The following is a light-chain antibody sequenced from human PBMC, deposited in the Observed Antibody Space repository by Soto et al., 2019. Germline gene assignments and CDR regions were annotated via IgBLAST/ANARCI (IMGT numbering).Light chain of an antibody. J-gene: IGLJ1*01. CDR3: QSYDNSLNGYV. CDR1: SSNIRPSYD. Sequence: VLTQPPSVSGAPVQRVTISCTGSSSNIRPSYDVNLYQQLPGTAPKLLIFRDSHRPSGILNRFSGSRSGTSASLAIFGLQPGDEAEYSCQSYDNSLNGYVFGTGTTVTLL. CDR2: RDS. V-gene: IGLV1-40*01.